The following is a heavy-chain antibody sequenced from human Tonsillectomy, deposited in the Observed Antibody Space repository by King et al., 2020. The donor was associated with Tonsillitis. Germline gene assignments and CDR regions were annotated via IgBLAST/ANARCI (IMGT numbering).Heavy chain of an antibody. Sequence: VQLQQWGAGLLKPSETLSLTCAVYGGSFSGYYWSWIRQPPGKGLEWIGEINHSGSTNYNPSLKSRVTISVDTSKNQFSLKLRSVTAADTAVYYCARGTHCSSTSCYKGFDYWGQGTLVTVSS. J-gene: IGHJ4*02. V-gene: IGHV4-34*01. CDR3: ARGTHCSSTSCYKGFDY. CDR1: GGSFSGYY. CDR2: INHSGST. D-gene: IGHD2-2*01.